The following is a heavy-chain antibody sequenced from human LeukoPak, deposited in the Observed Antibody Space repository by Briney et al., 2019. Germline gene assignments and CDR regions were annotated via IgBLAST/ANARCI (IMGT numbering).Heavy chain of an antibody. Sequence: GGSLRLSCAASGFTFDDYDMSWVRQVPGKGLEWVSNIYWNSGSTAYADSVKGRFTISRDNAKNSLYLQMNSLRAEDTALYHCAKVRIRYSGSSDAFDIWGQGTMVTVSS. CDR1: GFTFDDYD. CDR2: IYWNSGST. D-gene: IGHD1-26*01. V-gene: IGHV3-20*01. CDR3: AKVRIRYSGSSDAFDI. J-gene: IGHJ3*02.